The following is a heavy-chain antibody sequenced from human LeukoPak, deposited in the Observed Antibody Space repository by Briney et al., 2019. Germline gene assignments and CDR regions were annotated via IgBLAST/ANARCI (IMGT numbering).Heavy chain of an antibody. Sequence: GGSLRLSCAASGFTFSSYAMHWVRQAPGKGLEWVAVISYDGSNKYYADSVKGRFTISRDNSKNTLYLQMNSLRAEDTAVYYCAGLDYGDYFRSAFDIWGQGTMVTVSS. CDR1: GFTFSSYA. J-gene: IGHJ3*02. D-gene: IGHD4-17*01. CDR3: AGLDYGDYFRSAFDI. CDR2: ISYDGSNK. V-gene: IGHV3-30-3*01.